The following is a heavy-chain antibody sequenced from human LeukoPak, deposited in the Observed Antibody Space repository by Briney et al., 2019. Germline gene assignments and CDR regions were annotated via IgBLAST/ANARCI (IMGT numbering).Heavy chain of an antibody. Sequence: SETLSLTCTVSGGSISSGGYYWSWIRQHPGKGLEWIGYIYYSGSTYYNPSLKSRVTISVDTSKNQFSLKLRSVTAADTAIYYCARVYAQRNWFDPWGQGTLVTVSS. CDR1: GGSISSGGYY. D-gene: IGHD2-8*01. J-gene: IGHJ5*02. V-gene: IGHV4-31*03. CDR2: IYYSGST. CDR3: ARVYAQRNWFDP.